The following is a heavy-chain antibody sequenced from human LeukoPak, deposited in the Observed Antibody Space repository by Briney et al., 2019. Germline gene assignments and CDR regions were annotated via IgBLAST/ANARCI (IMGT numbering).Heavy chain of an antibody. J-gene: IGHJ5*02. D-gene: IGHD2-15*01. V-gene: IGHV4-31*03. Sequence: SETLSLTCTVSGGSISSGGYYWSWIRQHPGKGLKWIGYIYYSGSTYYNPSLKSRVTISVDTSKNQFSLKLSSVTAADTAVYYCARQVVVVVAATISSWFDPWGQGTLVTVSS. CDR3: ARQVVVVVAATISSWFDP. CDR2: IYYSGST. CDR1: GGSISSGGYY.